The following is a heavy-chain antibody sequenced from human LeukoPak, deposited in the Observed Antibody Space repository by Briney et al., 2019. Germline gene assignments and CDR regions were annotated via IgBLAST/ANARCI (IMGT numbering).Heavy chain of an antibody. Sequence: PSETLSLTCTVSGGSISSYYWNWIRQPPGKGLEWIGYIYYSGSTNYSPSLKSRVTISVDTSKNQFSLKLSSVTAADTAVYYCASFDSSGSHALDIWGQGTMVTVSS. D-gene: IGHD3-22*01. J-gene: IGHJ3*02. CDR2: IYYSGST. V-gene: IGHV4-59*01. CDR1: GGSISSYY. CDR3: ASFDSSGSHALDI.